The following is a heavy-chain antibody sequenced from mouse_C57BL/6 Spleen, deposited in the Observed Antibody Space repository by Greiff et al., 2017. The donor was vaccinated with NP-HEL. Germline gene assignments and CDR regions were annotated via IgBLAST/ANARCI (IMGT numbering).Heavy chain of an antibody. Sequence: EVQVVESGGGLVQPGGSLSLSCAASGFTFTDYYMSWVRQPPGKALEWLGFIRNKANGYTTEYSASVKGRFTISRDNSQSILYLQMNALRAEDSATYYCARNYYGSSYLYFDVWGTGTTVTVSS. CDR3: ARNYYGSSYLYFDV. V-gene: IGHV7-3*01. D-gene: IGHD1-1*01. CDR2: IRNKANGYTT. CDR1: GFTFTDYY. J-gene: IGHJ1*03.